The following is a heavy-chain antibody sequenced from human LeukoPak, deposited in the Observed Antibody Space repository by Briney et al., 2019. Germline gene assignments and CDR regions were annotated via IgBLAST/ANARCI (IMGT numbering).Heavy chain of an antibody. CDR1: GGTFSSYA. V-gene: IGHV1-69*05. Sequence: SVKVSCKASGGTFSSYAISWVRQAPGQGLEWMGGIIPIFGTANYAQKFQGRVTMTRDTSTSTVYMELSSLRSEDTAAYYCASGYKTVSVFDHWGQGTLVTVSS. D-gene: IGHD5-24*01. J-gene: IGHJ4*02. CDR2: IIPIFGTA. CDR3: ASGYKTVSVFDH.